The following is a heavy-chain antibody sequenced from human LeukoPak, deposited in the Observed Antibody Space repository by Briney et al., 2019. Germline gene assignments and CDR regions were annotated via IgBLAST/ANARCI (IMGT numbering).Heavy chain of an antibody. CDR1: GFTFSNYI. CDR3: AREDENTSFDY. J-gene: IGHJ4*02. CDR2: IWYDGSNE. Sequence: PGGSLRLSCAASGFTFSNYIMHWVRQAPGEGLEWLALIWYDGSNEYYADSMKGRFTISRDNFKNTLYLQMNSLRAEDTAVYYCAREDENTSFDYWGQGTLVTVSS. D-gene: IGHD2/OR15-2a*01. V-gene: IGHV3-33*01.